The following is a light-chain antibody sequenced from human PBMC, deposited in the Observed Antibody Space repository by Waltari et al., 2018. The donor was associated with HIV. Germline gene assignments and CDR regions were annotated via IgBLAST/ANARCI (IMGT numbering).Light chain of an antibody. J-gene: IGLJ3*02. CDR2: RNK. CDR1: SSNIGSSY. CDR3: ATWDDSLSGLWV. V-gene: IGLV1-47*01. Sequence: QSVLTQPPSASGTPGQRVTISCSGSSSNIGSSYVYWYQQLPGTAPKLLIYRNKQRPSAVLDRFSGSKSGTSAALAISGLRSDDEADYYCATWDDSLSGLWVFGGGTKLTVL.